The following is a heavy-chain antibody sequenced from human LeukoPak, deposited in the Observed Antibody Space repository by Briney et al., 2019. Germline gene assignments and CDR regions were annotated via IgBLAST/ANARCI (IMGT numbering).Heavy chain of an antibody. J-gene: IGHJ4*02. CDR1: GGSISSYY. Sequence: SETLSLTCTVSGGSISSYYWSWIRQPPGKGLEWIGYIYYSGSTNYNPSLKSRVTISVDTSKNQFSLKLSSVTAADTAVYYCARSRGFGNWGQGTLVTVSS. V-gene: IGHV4-59*12. D-gene: IGHD3-10*01. CDR3: ARSRGFGN. CDR2: IYYSGST.